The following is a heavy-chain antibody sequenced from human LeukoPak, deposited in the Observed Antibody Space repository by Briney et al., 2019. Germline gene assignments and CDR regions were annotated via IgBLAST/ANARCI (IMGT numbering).Heavy chain of an antibody. V-gene: IGHV4-4*09. D-gene: IGHD1-26*01. Sequence: PSETLSLTCTVSGGSISSYYWSWIRQPPGKGLEWIGYIYTSGSTNYNPSLKSRVTISVDTSKNQFSLKLSSVTAADTAVYYCARRLVGAATASDYWGQGTLVTVSS. J-gene: IGHJ4*02. CDR2: IYTSGST. CDR3: ARRLVGAATASDY. CDR1: GGSISSYY.